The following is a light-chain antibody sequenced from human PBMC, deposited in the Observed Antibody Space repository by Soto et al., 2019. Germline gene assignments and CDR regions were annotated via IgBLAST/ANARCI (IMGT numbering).Light chain of an antibody. CDR2: DAS. J-gene: IGKJ2*01. Sequence: DIQMTQSPSSLSASVGDRVTITCQASQDISNYLNWYQQKPGKAPKLLIYDASNLETGVPSRFSGSGSGTDFTFSISRRQPEDIETYYCQQYDNLPYTFGQGTKLEIK. CDR1: QDISNY. CDR3: QQYDNLPYT. V-gene: IGKV1-33*01.